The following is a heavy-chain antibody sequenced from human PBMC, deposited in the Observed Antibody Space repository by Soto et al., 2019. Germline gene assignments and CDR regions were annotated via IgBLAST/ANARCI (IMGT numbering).Heavy chain of an antibody. CDR1: GYTFTGYY. Sequence: SVKVSCKASGYTFTGYYMHWVRQAPGQGLEWMGWINPNLGDTNYAQKFQGRVTMTRDTSISTAYMELSRLRSDDTAVYYCASSTDYSNSNDAFDIWGQGTMVTVSS. CDR2: INPNLGDT. J-gene: IGHJ3*02. V-gene: IGHV1-2*02. CDR3: ASSTDYSNSNDAFDI. D-gene: IGHD4-4*01.